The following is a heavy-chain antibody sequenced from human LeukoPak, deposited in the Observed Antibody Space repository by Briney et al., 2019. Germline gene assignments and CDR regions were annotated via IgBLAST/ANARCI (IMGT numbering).Heavy chain of an antibody. V-gene: IGHV1-8*03. D-gene: IGHD3-3*01. CDR2: MNPNSGNT. J-gene: IGHJ4*02. CDR1: GGTFTSYD. CDR3: ARGYDFWSGYYRLFDY. Sequence: ASVKVSCKASGGTFTSYDINWVRQATGQGLEWMGWMNPNSGNTGYAQKFQGRVTITRNTSISTAYMELSSLRSEDTAVYYCARGYDFWSGYYRLFDYWGQGTLVTVSS.